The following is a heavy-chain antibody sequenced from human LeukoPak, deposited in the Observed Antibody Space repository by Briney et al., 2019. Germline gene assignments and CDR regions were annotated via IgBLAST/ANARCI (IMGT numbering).Heavy chain of an antibody. CDR1: GFTFSSYT. CDR2: ISKISTTI. D-gene: IGHD5-18*01. CDR3: AKPGGYSYGYYDY. Sequence: GGSLRLSCGASGFTFSSYTLNWVRQAPGKGLEWVASISKISTTIYYADSLKGRFTISRDNSKNTLYLQMNSLRAEDTAVYYCAKPGGYSYGYYDYWGQGTLVTVST. V-gene: IGHV3-21*01. J-gene: IGHJ4*02.